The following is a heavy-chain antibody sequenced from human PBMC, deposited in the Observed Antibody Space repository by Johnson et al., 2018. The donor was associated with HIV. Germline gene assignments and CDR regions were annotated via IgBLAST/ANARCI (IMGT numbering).Heavy chain of an antibody. CDR1: GFTFSNYG. V-gene: IGHV3-30*03. D-gene: IGHD2-15*01. J-gene: IGHJ3*02. CDR3: ARVGYCSGGSCYSGAFDI. Sequence: QVQLVESGGGVVQPGRSLRLSCAASGFTFSNYGMHWVRQAPGKGLEWVAVISHDGSNKKYADSVKGRFTISRDNSKNTLYLQMNSLSAGDTAVYYCARVGYCSGGSCYSGAFDIWGQGTMVTVSS. CDR2: ISHDGSNK.